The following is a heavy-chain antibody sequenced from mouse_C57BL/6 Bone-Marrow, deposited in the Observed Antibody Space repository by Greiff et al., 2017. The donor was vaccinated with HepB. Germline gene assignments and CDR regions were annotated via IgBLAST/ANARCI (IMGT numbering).Heavy chain of an antibody. CDR2: INPSSGYT. Sequence: VKLMESGAELAKPGASVKLSCKASGYTFTSYWMHWVKQRPGQGLEWIGYINPSSGYTKYNQKFKDKATLTADKSSSTAYMQLSSLTYEDSAVYYCARSRQLRLRDFAYWGQGTLVTVSA. CDR3: ARSRQLRLRDFAY. J-gene: IGHJ3*01. V-gene: IGHV1-7*01. CDR1: GYTFTSYW. D-gene: IGHD3-2*02.